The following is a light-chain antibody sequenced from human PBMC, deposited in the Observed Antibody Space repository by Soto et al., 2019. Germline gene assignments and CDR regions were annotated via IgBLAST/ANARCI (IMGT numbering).Light chain of an antibody. CDR1: TSDFGGYNY. CDR3: SSYTTSSTLII. J-gene: IGLJ2*01. V-gene: IGLV2-14*01. Sequence: QSALTQPAPVSGSPGQSITISCTAITSDFGGYNYVSWYQHHPGKAPKLMIFEVSNRPSGVPSRFSGSKSGNTASLTISGLQAEDEADYYCSSYTTSSTLIIFGGGTKLTVL. CDR2: EVS.